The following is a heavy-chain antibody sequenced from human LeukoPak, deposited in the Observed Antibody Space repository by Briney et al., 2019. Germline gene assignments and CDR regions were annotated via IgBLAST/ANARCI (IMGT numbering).Heavy chain of an antibody. J-gene: IGHJ3*02. CDR1: GGSISSYY. CDR3: ARLVRGVIGGASDI. Sequence: SETLSLTCTVSGGSISSYYWSWIRQPPGKGLEWIGYIYYSGSTNYNPSLKSRVTISVDTSKNQFSLKLSSVTAADTAVYYCARLVRGVIGGASDIWGQGTMVTVSS. CDR2: IYYSGST. V-gene: IGHV4-59*08. D-gene: IGHD3-10*02.